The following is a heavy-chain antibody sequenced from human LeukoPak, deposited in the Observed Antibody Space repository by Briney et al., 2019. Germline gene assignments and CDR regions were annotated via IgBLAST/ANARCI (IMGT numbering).Heavy chain of an antibody. V-gene: IGHV3-23*01. CDR1: GFTFNNYA. Sequence: GGSLRLSCAASGFTFNNYAMSWVRLAPGNGLEWVSAISGSGGSTYYADSVKDRFTIYRDNSKNTLYLQMNSLRAEDTAVYFCAKDVGYCSGGSRYLGSDYWGQGTLVTVSS. CDR2: ISGSGGST. CDR3: AKDVGYCSGGSRYLGSDY. J-gene: IGHJ4*02. D-gene: IGHD2-15*01.